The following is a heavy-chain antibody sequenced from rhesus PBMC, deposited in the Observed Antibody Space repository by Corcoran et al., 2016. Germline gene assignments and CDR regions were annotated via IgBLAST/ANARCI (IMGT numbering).Heavy chain of an antibody. CDR1: GGSISDDYY. Sequence: QVQLQESGPGLVKPSETLSLTCAVSGGSISDDYYWSWIRLPPGKGLEWIGYSYGSGGGTNYNPSLKNRVTISIDTSKNQYALKLSAVTAADTAVYYWARTVTTFFYGVDSWGQGVVVTVSS. D-gene: IGHD4-23*01. V-gene: IGHV4-106*01. CDR2: SYGSGGGT. CDR3: ARTVTTFFYGVDS. J-gene: IGHJ6*01.